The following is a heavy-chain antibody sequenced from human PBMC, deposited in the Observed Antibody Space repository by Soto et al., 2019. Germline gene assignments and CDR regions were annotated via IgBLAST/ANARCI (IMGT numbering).Heavy chain of an antibody. CDR1: GGSISSYY. V-gene: IGHV4-59*01. CDR3: ARVWGYYFDY. D-gene: IGHD2-21*01. CDR2: IYYSGST. J-gene: IGHJ4*02. Sequence: QVQLQESGPGLVKPSETLSLTCTVSGGSISSYYWSWIRQPPGKGLEWIGYIYYSGSTKYNPSLESRVTISIDTSKNQFSLELSSVTAADTAVYYCARVWGYYFDYWGQGTLVTVSS.